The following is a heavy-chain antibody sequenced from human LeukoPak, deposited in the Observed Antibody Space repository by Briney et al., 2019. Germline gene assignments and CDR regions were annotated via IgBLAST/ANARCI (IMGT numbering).Heavy chain of an antibody. D-gene: IGHD5-12*01. J-gene: IGHJ4*02. CDR3: ARSGIIRGIIDY. Sequence: GGSLRLSCAPSGFTFTTYSTSWFRQAPGKGLEWVSVISGGGSSTYLADSVKGRCTISRDNSSNTLYLQMNSLRAEDTAVYYCARSGIIRGIIDYWGQGTLVTVSS. CDR2: ISGGGSST. V-gene: IGHV3-23*01. CDR1: GFTFTTYS.